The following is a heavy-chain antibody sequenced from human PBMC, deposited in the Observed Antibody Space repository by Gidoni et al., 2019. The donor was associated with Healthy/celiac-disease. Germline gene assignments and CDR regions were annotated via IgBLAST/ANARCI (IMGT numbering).Heavy chain of an antibody. CDR3: ARAKGNDYYYGMDV. Sequence: EVQLVESGGGLIQPGGSLRLSCAASGFTVSSNYMSWVRQAPGKGLEWVSVIYSGGSTYYADSVKGRFTISRDNSKNTLYLQMNSLRAEDTAVYYCARAKGNDYYYGMDVWGQGTTVTVSS. CDR2: IYSGGST. J-gene: IGHJ6*02. V-gene: IGHV3-53*01. CDR1: GFTVSSNY.